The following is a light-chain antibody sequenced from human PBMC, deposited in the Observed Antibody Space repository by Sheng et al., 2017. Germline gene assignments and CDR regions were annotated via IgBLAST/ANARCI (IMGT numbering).Light chain of an antibody. V-gene: IGKV3-20*01. CDR1: QTVDFNF. CDR3: HQLATSPQIT. Sequence: DIVLTQSPGTLSLSPGEKATLSCKASQTVDFNFLAWYQQKPGQAPRLLIYGASSRATGIPDRFGGSGSGTDFNLTISSLEPEDFAVYYCHQLATSPQITFAEGHDVEIK. CDR2: GAS. J-gene: IGKJ5*01.